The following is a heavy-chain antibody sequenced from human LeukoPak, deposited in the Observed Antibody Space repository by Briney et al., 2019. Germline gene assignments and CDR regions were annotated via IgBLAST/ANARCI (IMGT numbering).Heavy chain of an antibody. J-gene: IGHJ5*02. CDR1: GYTFTGYY. Sequence: ASVKVSCKASGYTFTGYYMHWVRQAPGQGLEWMGWISPNSGGTNYAQKFQGWVTMTRDTSISTAYMELSRLRSDDTAVYYCAREIIAAAGANWFDPWGQGTLVTVSS. CDR3: AREIIAAAGANWFDP. V-gene: IGHV1-2*04. D-gene: IGHD6-13*01. CDR2: ISPNSGGT.